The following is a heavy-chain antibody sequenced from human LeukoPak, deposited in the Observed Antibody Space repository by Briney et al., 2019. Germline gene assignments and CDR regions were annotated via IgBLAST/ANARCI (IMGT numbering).Heavy chain of an antibody. D-gene: IGHD2-2*01. V-gene: IGHV1-2*04. CDR3: ARGVLPAAMRGVGDAFDI. Sequence: ASVKVSCKASGYTFTGYYMHWVRQAPGQGLEWMGWINPNSGGTNYAQKFQGWVTMTRDTSISTAYMELSRLRSDDTAVYFCARGVLPAAMRGVGDAFDIWGQGTMVTVSS. CDR2: INPNSGGT. J-gene: IGHJ3*02. CDR1: GYTFTGYY.